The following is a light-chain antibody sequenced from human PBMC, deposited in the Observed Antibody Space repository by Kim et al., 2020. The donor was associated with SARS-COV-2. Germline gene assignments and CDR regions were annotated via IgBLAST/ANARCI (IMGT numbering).Light chain of an antibody. CDR2: DNN. CDR3: GTWDSSLSAVV. CDR1: RANIGNNY. V-gene: IGLV1-51*01. Sequence: GRKVTIPGAGTRANIGNNYVSWYQQLPGTAPKLLIYDNNKRPSGIPDRFSGSKSGTSATLGITGLQTGDEADYYCGTWDSSLSAVVFGGGTQLTVL. J-gene: IGLJ2*01.